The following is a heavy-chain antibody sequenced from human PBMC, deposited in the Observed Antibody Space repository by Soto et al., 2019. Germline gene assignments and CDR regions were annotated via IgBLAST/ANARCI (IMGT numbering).Heavy chain of an antibody. V-gene: IGHV1-2*02. CDR1: GYTFTGYY. CDR2: INPNSGGT. J-gene: IGHJ6*02. Sequence: ASVKVSCKASGYTFTGYYMHWVRQAPGQGLEWMGWINPNSGGTNYAQNFQGRVTMTRDTSISTAYMELSRLRSGDTAVYYCARQAVEQYLRTDDYVWGCYRQQGYYYYYYGMDVWGQGPTVTVYS. D-gene: IGHD3-16*02. CDR3: ARQAVEQYLRTDDYVWGCYRQQGYYYYYYGMDV.